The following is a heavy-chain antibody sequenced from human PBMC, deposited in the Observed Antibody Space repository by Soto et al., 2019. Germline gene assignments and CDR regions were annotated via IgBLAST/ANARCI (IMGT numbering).Heavy chain of an antibody. D-gene: IGHD5-18*01. V-gene: IGHV3-7*05. J-gene: IGHJ4*02. Sequence: GGSLRLSCAASGFTFSTYWMNWVRQVPGKGLEWVANINQDGSEKNYVDSVRGRFTISRDNAKNSLYLQMNSLRVEDTAVYYCARDRAMDDYWGQGTLVTVSS. CDR3: ARDRAMDDY. CDR2: INQDGSEK. CDR1: GFTFSTYW.